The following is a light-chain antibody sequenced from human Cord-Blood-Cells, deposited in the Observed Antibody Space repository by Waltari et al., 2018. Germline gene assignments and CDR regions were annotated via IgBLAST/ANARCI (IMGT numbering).Light chain of an antibody. CDR2: QES. Sequence: SYELTLPPSVSVSPGQTASITRSGDQLGDKYACWYQQKPGQSPVLLIYQESKRPSGIPDRFSGSNSENTATLTISGTQAMDEADYYCQAWDSSTNWVFGGGTKLTVL. J-gene: IGLJ3*02. CDR1: QLGDKY. V-gene: IGLV3-1*01. CDR3: QAWDSSTNWV.